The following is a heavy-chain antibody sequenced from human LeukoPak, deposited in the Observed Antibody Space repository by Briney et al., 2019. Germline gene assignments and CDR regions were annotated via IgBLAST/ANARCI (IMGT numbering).Heavy chain of an antibody. D-gene: IGHD5-18*01. Sequence: GGSLRLSCAASGFSFSSYGMHWVRQAPGKGLEYVSAINSNGGSTYYADSVKGRFTISRDNSRSTLYLQMCSLRAEDMAVYYCAREGSYGDSDYWGQGTLVTVSS. J-gene: IGHJ4*02. V-gene: IGHV3-64*02. CDR1: GFSFSSYG. CDR2: INSNGGST. CDR3: AREGSYGDSDY.